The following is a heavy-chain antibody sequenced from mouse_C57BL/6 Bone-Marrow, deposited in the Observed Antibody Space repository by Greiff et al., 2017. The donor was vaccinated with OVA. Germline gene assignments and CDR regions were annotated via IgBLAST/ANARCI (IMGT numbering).Heavy chain of an antibody. CDR3: TRVDYGSSYPYYFDY. CDR2: ISSGGDYI. V-gene: IGHV5-9-1*02. J-gene: IGHJ2*01. D-gene: IGHD1-1*01. Sequence: EVMLVESGEGLVKPGGSLKLSCAASGFTFSSYAMSWVRQTPEKRLEWVAYISSGGDYIYYADTVKGRFTISRDNARNTLYLQMSSLKSEDTAMYYCTRVDYGSSYPYYFDYWGQGTTLTVSS. CDR1: GFTFSSYA.